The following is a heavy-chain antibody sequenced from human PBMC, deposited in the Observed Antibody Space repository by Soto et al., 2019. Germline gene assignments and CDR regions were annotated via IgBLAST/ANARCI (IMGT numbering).Heavy chain of an antibody. CDR3: ASSWGYYDSSGYLLDY. J-gene: IGHJ4*02. V-gene: IGHV4-31*03. D-gene: IGHD3-22*01. CDR2: IYYSGST. Sequence: TSETLSLTCTVSGGSISSGGYYWSWIRQHPGKGLEWIGYIYYSGSTYYNPSLKGRVTISVDTSKNQFSLKLSSVTAADTAVYYCASSWGYYDSSGYLLDYWGQGTLVTVSS. CDR1: GGSISSGGYY.